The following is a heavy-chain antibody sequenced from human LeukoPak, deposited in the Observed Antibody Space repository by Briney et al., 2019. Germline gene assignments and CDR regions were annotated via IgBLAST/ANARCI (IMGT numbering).Heavy chain of an antibody. V-gene: IGHV3-30*03. CDR1: GFTFSSYG. Sequence: GRSLRLSCAASGFTFSSYGMHWVRQAPGKGLEWVAVISYDGSNKYYADSVKGRFTISRDNSKNTLYLQMNSLRAEDTAVYYCARDPASITIFGVVPINPDYYFDYWGQGTLVTVSS. CDR2: ISYDGSNK. D-gene: IGHD3-3*01. J-gene: IGHJ4*02. CDR3: ARDPASITIFGVVPINPDYYFDY.